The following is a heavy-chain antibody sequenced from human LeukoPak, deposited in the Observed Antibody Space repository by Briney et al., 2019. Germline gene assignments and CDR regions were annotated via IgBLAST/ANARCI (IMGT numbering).Heavy chain of an antibody. CDR3: ARLDGYSPRGFDY. CDR1: GGSISNGGYS. CDR2: IYHSGST. Sequence: PSETLSLTCAVSGGSISNGGYSWSWIRQPPGKGLEWIGYIYHSGSTYYNPSLKSRVTISVDRSKNQFSLKLSSVTAADTAVYYCARLDGYSPRGFDYWGQGTLVTVSS. V-gene: IGHV4-30-2*01. D-gene: IGHD5-24*01. J-gene: IGHJ4*02.